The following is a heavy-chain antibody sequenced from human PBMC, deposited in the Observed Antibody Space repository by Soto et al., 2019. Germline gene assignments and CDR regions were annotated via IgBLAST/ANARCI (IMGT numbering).Heavy chain of an antibody. CDR2: ISGSGGST. CDR3: AKDLRGYDPMFDY. V-gene: IGHV3-23*01. CDR1: GFTSSSYA. D-gene: IGHD5-12*01. Sequence: GGSLRLSCAASGFTSSSYAMSWVRQAPGKGLEWVSAISGSGGSTYYADSVKGRFTISRDNSKNTRYLQMNSLRAEDTAVYYCAKDLRGYDPMFDYWGQGTLVTVSS. J-gene: IGHJ4*02.